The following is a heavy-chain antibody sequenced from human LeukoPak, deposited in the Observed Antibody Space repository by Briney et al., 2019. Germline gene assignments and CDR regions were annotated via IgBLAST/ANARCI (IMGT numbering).Heavy chain of an antibody. V-gene: IGHV3-30*18. CDR3: AKGPLRGTAAAIDY. CDR1: GFTVSSNY. Sequence: GGSLRLSCAVSGFTVSSNYMSWVRQAPGKGLEWVAVISYDGRNIHYPDSVKGRFTISRDISTDTLWLQMDSLRTEDTAVYYCAKGPLRGTAAAIDYWGQGTLVTVSS. CDR2: ISYDGRNI. J-gene: IGHJ4*02. D-gene: IGHD2-2*01.